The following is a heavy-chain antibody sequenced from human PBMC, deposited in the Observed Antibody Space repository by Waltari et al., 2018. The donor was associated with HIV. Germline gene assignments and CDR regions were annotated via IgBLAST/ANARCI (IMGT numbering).Heavy chain of an antibody. J-gene: IGHJ4*02. Sequence: EVQLVESGGGLVQPGGSLRLSCAASGFIFRTYSMNWVRQAPGKGRGWVSQIGSSSTTIYYADSVKGRFTSSRDNAKNALYLQMNSLRAEDTAVYYCARDYCSSTSCTVDYWGQGTLVTVSS. V-gene: IGHV3-48*01. D-gene: IGHD2-2*01. CDR2: IGSSSTTI. CDR1: GFIFRTYS. CDR3: ARDYCSSTSCTVDY.